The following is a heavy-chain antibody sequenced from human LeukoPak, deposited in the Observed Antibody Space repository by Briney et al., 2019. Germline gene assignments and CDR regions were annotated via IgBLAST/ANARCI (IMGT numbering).Heavy chain of an antibody. Sequence: PSETLSLTCTVSGGSISSYYWSWIRQPPGKGLEWIGYIYYSGSTNYNPSLKSRVTISVDTSKNQFSLKLSSVTAADTAVYYCARRGVVVAAFDYWGQGTLVTVSS. J-gene: IGHJ4*02. V-gene: IGHV4-59*08. CDR2: IYYSGST. CDR3: ARRGVVVAAFDY. CDR1: GGSISSYY. D-gene: IGHD2-15*01.